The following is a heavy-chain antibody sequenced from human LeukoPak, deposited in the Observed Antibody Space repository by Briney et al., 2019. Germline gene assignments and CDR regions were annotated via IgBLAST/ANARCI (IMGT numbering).Heavy chain of an antibody. Sequence: GGSLRLSCAASGFTFSSYWMSWVRQAPGKGLEWVANIKQDGSEKYYVDSVKGRFTISRDSAENSLYLQMNSLRAEDTAVYYCARSGNYGVNWFDPWGQGTLVTVSS. CDR3: ARSGNYGVNWFDP. CDR2: IKQDGSEK. D-gene: IGHD4-11*01. J-gene: IGHJ5*01. V-gene: IGHV3-7*01. CDR1: GFTFSSYW.